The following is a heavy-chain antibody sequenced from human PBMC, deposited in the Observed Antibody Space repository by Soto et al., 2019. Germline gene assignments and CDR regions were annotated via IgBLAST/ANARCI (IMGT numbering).Heavy chain of an antibody. D-gene: IGHD3-22*01. Sequence: RRLSCAASGFTFSNYWMSWVCQAPGKGLEWVANINQDGSEIYYVDSVKGRFTISRDNAKNSLSLQMNSLRAEDTAVYFCARDFHYFDTSGYYFFDQWGQGTLVTVSS. J-gene: IGHJ4*02. CDR1: GFTFSNYW. CDR3: ARDFHYFDTSGYYFFDQ. V-gene: IGHV3-7*03. CDR2: INQDGSEI.